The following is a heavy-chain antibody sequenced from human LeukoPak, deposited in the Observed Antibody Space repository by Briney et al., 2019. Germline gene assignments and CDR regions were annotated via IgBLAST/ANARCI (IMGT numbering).Heavy chain of an antibody. V-gene: IGHV3-13*01. CDR3: ARWNSGYYYDRPEKSYYFDY. CDR2: IGTGDDT. Sequence: GGSLRLSCAASGFTFSTYDMHWVRQVTGKGLEWVSAIGTGDDTYYLGSVKGRFTISRENAKNVLYLQMSSLRAEDTAVYYCARWNSGYYYDRPEKSYYFDYWGQGTLVTVSS. J-gene: IGHJ4*02. CDR1: GFTFSTYD. D-gene: IGHD3-22*01.